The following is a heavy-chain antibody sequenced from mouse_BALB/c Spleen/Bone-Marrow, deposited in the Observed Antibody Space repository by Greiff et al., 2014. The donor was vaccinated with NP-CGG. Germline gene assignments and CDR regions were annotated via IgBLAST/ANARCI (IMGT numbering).Heavy chain of an antibody. CDR1: GFTFSRSG. CDR2: ISSGSSTI. Sequence: EVKLMESGGGLVQPGGSRKLSCAASGFTFSRSGMHWVRQAPEKGLEWVAYISSGSSTIYYADTMKGRFTISRDNPKNTLFLQMTSLRSEDTAMYYCVRARSTMITTGAMDYWGQGTSVTVSS. CDR3: VRARSTMITTGAMDY. V-gene: IGHV5-17*02. D-gene: IGHD2-4*01. J-gene: IGHJ4*01.